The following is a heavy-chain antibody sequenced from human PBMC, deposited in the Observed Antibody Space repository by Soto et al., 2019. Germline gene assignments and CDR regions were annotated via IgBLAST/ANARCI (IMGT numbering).Heavy chain of an antibody. CDR2: IHYSGPT. D-gene: IGHD1-1*01. Sequence: SETLSLTCTVSGGSISGSSYYWGWVRQPPGKGLEWIGTIHYSGPTYYNPSLKSRVTISVDTSKNHFSLNLNSVTAADTAVYYCARHGTTGPPVYWGQGTLVTVSS. CDR3: ARHGTTGPPVY. J-gene: IGHJ4*02. V-gene: IGHV4-39*01. CDR1: GGSISGSSYY.